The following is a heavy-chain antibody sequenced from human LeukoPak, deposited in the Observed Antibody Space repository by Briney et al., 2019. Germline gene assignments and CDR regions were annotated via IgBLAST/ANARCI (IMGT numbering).Heavy chain of an antibody. CDR3: ARGPPRGKYYYMDV. D-gene: IGHD1-1*01. CDR1: GFTFSSFD. V-gene: IGHV3-13*01. J-gene: IGHJ6*03. CDR2: IGTASDT. Sequence: GGSLRLSRAASGFTFSSFDMHWVRQPTGQGLEWVSTIGTASDTYYPGSVEGRITLSRDNAKNSLYLQMNSLTAGDTAVYYCARGPPRGKYYYMDVWGKGTTVTVSS.